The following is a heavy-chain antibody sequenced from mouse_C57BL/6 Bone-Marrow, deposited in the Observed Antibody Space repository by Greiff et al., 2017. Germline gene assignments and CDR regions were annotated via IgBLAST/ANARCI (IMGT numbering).Heavy chain of an antibody. CDR2: INPSNGGT. CDR1: GYTFTSYW. CDR3: ARTLLFSWYFDV. V-gene: IGHV1-53*01. J-gene: IGHJ1*03. Sequence: QVQLQQPGTELVKPGASVKLSCKASGYTFTSYWMHWVKQRPGQGLEWIGNINPSNGGTNYNEKFKSKATLTVDKSSSTAYMQISSLTSEDSAVYYCARTLLFSWYFDVWGTGTTVTVSS. D-gene: IGHD1-1*01.